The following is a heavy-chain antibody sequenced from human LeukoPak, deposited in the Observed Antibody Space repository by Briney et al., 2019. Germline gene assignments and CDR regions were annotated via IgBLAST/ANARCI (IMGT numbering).Heavy chain of an antibody. Sequence: ASVKVSCQASGYTFTSYGISWVRQAPGQGLEWMGWISAYNGNTNYAQKLQGRVTMTTDTSTSTAYMELRSLRSDDTAVYYCARAPYYYDSSGPIFDYWGQGTLVTVSS. CDR2: ISAYNGNT. CDR3: ARAPYYYDSSGPIFDY. CDR1: GYTFTSYG. V-gene: IGHV1-18*01. D-gene: IGHD3-22*01. J-gene: IGHJ4*02.